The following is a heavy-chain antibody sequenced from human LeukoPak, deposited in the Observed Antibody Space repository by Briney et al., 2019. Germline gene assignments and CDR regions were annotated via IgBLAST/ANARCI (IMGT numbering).Heavy chain of an antibody. Sequence: QAGGSLRLSCAASGFTFDDYAMHWVRQAPGKGLEWVSGISWNSGSIGYADSVKGRFTISRDNSKNTLYLQMNSLRAEDTAVYYCARTENSGWPHFDFWGQGTLVTVSS. D-gene: IGHD6-19*01. CDR2: ISWNSGSI. CDR1: GFTFDDYA. CDR3: ARTENSGWPHFDF. V-gene: IGHV3-9*01. J-gene: IGHJ4*02.